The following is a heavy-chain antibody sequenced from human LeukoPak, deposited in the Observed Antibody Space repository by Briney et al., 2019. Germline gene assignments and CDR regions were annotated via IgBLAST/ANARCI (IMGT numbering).Heavy chain of an antibody. D-gene: IGHD3-22*01. CDR3: AGPGNYYDSSGYPFDY. Sequence: PGGSLRLSCAASGFTVSSNYMSWVRQAPGKGLEWVSVIYSGGGTYYADSVKGRFTISRDNSKNTLYLQMNSLRAEDTAVCYCAGPGNYYDSSGYPFDYWGQGTLVTVSS. CDR2: IYSGGGT. V-gene: IGHV3-53*01. CDR1: GFTVSSNY. J-gene: IGHJ4*02.